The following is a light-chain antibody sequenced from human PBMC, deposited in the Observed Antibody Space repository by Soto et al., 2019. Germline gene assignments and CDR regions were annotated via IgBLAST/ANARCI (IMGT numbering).Light chain of an antibody. V-gene: IGKV3-15*01. CDR3: QQYNTWPIT. J-gene: IGKJ5*01. Sequence: VMTQSPGTLSVSPGERATLSCRASQSVSDKLAWYQQKPGQGPRLLVYRASTRTLGIPARFSGSESGTEFTLTISSLQSEDFAIYYCQQYNTWPITFGQGTRLEIK. CDR1: QSVSDK. CDR2: RAS.